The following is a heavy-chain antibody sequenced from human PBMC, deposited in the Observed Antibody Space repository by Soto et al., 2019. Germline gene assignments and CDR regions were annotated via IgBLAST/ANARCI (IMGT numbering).Heavy chain of an antibody. V-gene: IGHV4-59*01. Sequence: SETLSLTCTVSGGSLSSYYWSWIRQPPGKGLEWIGYIYYSGSTNYNPSLKSRVTISVDTSKNQFSLKVSSVTAADTAVYYCARDSRGDYYDSSGQYYYYYYGVDVWGQGTTVTVSS. D-gene: IGHD3-22*01. CDR3: ARDSRGDYYDSSGQYYYYYYGVDV. CDR2: IYYSGST. J-gene: IGHJ6*02. CDR1: GGSLSSYY.